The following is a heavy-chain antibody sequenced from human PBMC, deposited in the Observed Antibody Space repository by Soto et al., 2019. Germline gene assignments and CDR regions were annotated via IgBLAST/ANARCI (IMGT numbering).Heavy chain of an antibody. CDR3: AGASAVAGTGGYY. J-gene: IGHJ4*02. CDR1: GFTFSSYW. D-gene: IGHD6-19*01. V-gene: IGHV3-74*01. CDR2: INSDGSST. Sequence: EVQLVESGGGLVQPGGSLRLSCAASGFTFSSYWMHWVRQAPGKGLVWVSRINSDGSSTSYADSGMGRCTISRDNAKNALYLQMNSLRAEDTAVYYCAGASAVAGTGGYYWGQGTLVTVSS.